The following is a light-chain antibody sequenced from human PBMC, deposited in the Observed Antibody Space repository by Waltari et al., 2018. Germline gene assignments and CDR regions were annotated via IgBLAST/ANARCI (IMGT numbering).Light chain of an antibody. V-gene: IGKV3-20*01. CDR2: GAS. CDR3: QQYGTSPRT. CDR1: QRVTSTY. J-gene: IGKJ1*01. Sequence: EIVLTQSPGTLSLSPGARATLSCRASQRVTSTYLAWYQQKPGQAPRLLLYGASNRASGNPDRFSGSGSGTDYTLTVSRLEPEDFAVYYCQQYGTSPRTFGPGTKLEIK.